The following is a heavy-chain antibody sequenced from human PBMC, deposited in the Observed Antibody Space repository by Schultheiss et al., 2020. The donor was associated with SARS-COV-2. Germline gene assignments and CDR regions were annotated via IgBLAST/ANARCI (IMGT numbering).Heavy chain of an antibody. Sequence: GSLRLSCAVSGGSINSDNWWSWVRQPPGKGLEWIGEIYHDGSTNYNPSLRSRVTMSVDKSKNQFSLKLTSVTAADTALYYCARDPNPGVVIGDDYWGQGTLVTVSS. CDR2: IYHDGST. CDR1: GGSINSDNW. V-gene: IGHV4-4*02. J-gene: IGHJ4*02. D-gene: IGHD3-3*01. CDR3: ARDPNPGVVIGDDY.